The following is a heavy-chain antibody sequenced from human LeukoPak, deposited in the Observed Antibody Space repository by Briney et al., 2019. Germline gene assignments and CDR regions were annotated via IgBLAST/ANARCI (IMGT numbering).Heavy chain of an antibody. J-gene: IGHJ4*02. CDR2: TYYRSKWYN. D-gene: IGHD5-12*01. V-gene: IGHV6-1*01. CDR1: GDSVSSNSAA. CDR3: ARDISTIVDIVATIHDY. Sequence: SQTLSLTCAISGDSVSSNSAAWNWIRQSPSRGLEWLGRTYYRSKWYNDYAVSVKSRITINPDTSKNQFSLQLNSVTPEDTAVYYCARDISTIVDIVATIHDYWGQGTLVTVSS.